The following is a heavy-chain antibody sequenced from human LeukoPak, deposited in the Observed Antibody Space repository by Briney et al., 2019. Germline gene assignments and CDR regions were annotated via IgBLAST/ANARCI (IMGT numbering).Heavy chain of an antibody. J-gene: IGHJ4*02. CDR1: GYTFIGYY. D-gene: IGHD2-15*01. V-gene: IGHV1-2*02. Sequence: GASVKVSCKASGYTFIGYYLHWVRQAPGQGREWMGWINPHNGDTNYAQKFQGRVTMTRDTSITTAYMELSRLKSDDTAVYYCATVRDIVVGGGPYYFDYWGQGTLVTVSS. CDR2: INPHNGDT. CDR3: ATVRDIVVGGGPYYFDY.